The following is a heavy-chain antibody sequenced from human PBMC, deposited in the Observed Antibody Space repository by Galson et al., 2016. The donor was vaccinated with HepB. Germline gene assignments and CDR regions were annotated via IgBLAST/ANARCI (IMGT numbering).Heavy chain of an antibody. CDR1: GVSFSTYY. J-gene: IGHJ3*01. Sequence: ETLSLTCAVYGVSFSTYYWTWIRQPPGKGLEWIGEINHRGRSNYNPSVKSRVTISVDMFKNQFSLKLSSVTAADTAIYYCASVVGFCSCGNCYFPWGQGTKVTVS. D-gene: IGHD2-15*01. CDR3: ASVVGFCSCGNCYFP. V-gene: IGHV4-34*01. CDR2: INHRGRS.